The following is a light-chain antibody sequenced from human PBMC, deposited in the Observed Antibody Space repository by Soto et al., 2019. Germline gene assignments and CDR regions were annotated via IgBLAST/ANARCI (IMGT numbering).Light chain of an antibody. Sequence: DIHMTQSPSTLSASVGDRVTITCRASRSNSNWLAWYQQRPGIAPKLLIFDASILQSGVPSRFSGSGSGTEFTLSISRLQTDDFATYYCQQYGSFSPITFGGGTKVDIK. CDR1: RSNSNW. J-gene: IGKJ4*01. CDR3: QQYGSFSPIT. CDR2: DAS. V-gene: IGKV1-5*01.